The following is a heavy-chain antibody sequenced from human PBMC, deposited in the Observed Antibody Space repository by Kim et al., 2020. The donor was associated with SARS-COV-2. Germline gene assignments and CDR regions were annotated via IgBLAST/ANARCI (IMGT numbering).Heavy chain of an antibody. CDR2: ITGSADKT. D-gene: IGHD6-13*01. CDR3: ATISGYFRC. J-gene: IGHJ1*01. CDR1: GVTFSSYS. V-gene: IGHV3-23*01. Sequence: GGSLRLSCAASGVTFSSYSMSWVRQAPGKGLEWVSAITGSADKTYYADSVKGRFTISRDNSKNTLSLEMNSLRAEDSAIYYCATISGYFRCWGQGTLVTVSS.